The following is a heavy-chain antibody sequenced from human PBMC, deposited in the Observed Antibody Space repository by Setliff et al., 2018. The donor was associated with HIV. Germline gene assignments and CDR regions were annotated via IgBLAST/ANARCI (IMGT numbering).Heavy chain of an antibody. Sequence: VASVKVSCKASGGNFSSYVISWVRQAPGQGPEWMGGIIRMYGVTNYAQKFQCRVTITTDEPTNTVYLELSGLRSEDTAVYYCATYHYYDSSAYFIYLDYFDYWGQGTLVTVSS. D-gene: IGHD3-22*01. V-gene: IGHV1-69*05. J-gene: IGHJ4*02. CDR1: GGNFSSYV. CDR3: ATYHYYDSSAYFIYLDYFDY. CDR2: IIRMYGVT.